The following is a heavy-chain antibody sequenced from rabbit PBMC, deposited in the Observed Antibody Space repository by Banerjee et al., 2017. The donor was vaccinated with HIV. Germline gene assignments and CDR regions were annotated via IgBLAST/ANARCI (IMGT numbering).Heavy chain of an antibody. V-gene: IGHV1S40*01. D-gene: IGHD6-1*01. CDR3: ARTYIAYSSYGYNL. CDR2: IYTGDGSA. J-gene: IGHJ4*01. Sequence: QSLEESGGGPVQPGASLTLTCTASGFSFSSNAMCWVRQAPGKGLEWIGCIYTGDGSAYYASWAKGRFTFSKASSTTVTLQMASLTAADTATYFCARTYIAYSSYGYNLWGPGTLVTVS. CDR1: GFSFSSNA.